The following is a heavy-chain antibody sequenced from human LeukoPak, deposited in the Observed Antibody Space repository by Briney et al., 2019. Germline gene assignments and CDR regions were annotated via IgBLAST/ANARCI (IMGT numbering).Heavy chain of an antibody. Sequence: ASVKVSCKASGYTFTGYYMHWVRQAPGQGLEWMGWINPNSGGTNYAQKFQGRVTMTRDTSISTAYMEPSRLRSDDTAVYYCARVEVRDCTNGVCSAYYYYYMDVWGKGTTVTVSS. CDR3: ARVEVRDCTNGVCSAYYYYYMDV. V-gene: IGHV1-2*02. CDR1: GYTFTGYY. J-gene: IGHJ6*03. D-gene: IGHD2-8*01. CDR2: INPNSGGT.